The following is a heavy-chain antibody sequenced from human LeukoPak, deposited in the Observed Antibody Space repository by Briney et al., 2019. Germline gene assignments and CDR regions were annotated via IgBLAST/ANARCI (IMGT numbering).Heavy chain of an antibody. V-gene: IGHV4-59*01. D-gene: IGHD5-18*01. CDR3: ARGVVDTAMSKAFDI. CDR2: IYYSGST. Sequence: SETLSLTCTVSGGSISSYYWSWIRQPPGKGLEWIGYIYYSGSTNYNPSLKSRVTITVDTSKNQFSLKLSSVTAADTAVYYWARGVVDTAMSKAFDIWGQGTMVTVSS. J-gene: IGHJ3*02. CDR1: GGSISSYY.